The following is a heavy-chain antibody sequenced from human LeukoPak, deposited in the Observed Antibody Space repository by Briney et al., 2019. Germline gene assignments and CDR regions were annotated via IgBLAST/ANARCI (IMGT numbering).Heavy chain of an antibody. Sequence: PSETLSLTCAVYGGSFSGYYWSWIRQPPGKGLEWIGEINHSGSTNYNPSLKSRVTISVDTSKNQFSLKLSSVTAADTAVYYCARDSYSPPDYWGQGTLVTVSS. D-gene: IGHD1-14*01. CDR3: ARDSYSPPDY. J-gene: IGHJ4*02. CDR1: GGSFSGYY. V-gene: IGHV4-34*01. CDR2: INHSGST.